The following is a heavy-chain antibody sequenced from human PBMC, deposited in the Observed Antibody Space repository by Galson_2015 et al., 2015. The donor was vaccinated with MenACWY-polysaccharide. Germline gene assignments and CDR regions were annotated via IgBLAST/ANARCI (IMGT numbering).Heavy chain of an antibody. Sequence: SLRLSCAASGFSFSAYSMNWVRQAPGKGLEWVSYISSSGSTIYYADSVKGRFTISRDSAKNSLSLQMNSLRAEDTAVYYCARGADYGDYYYYGMDVWSQGTTATVSS. CDR3: ARGADYGDYYYYGMDV. J-gene: IGHJ6*02. CDR2: ISSSGSTI. D-gene: IGHD4-17*01. CDR1: GFSFSAYS. V-gene: IGHV3-48*01.